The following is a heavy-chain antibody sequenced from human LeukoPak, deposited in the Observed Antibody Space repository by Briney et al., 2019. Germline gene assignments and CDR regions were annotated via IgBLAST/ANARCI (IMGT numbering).Heavy chain of an antibody. CDR1: GYSFTNYW. Sequence: GESLKISCKGSGYSFTNYWIGWVRQMPGKGLEWVGVMYPGDSDTRYSPSLQGQVTISADKSISTVYLRWSSLKASDTAMYYCARHVGKGAAGDIDYWGQGTLVTVSS. V-gene: IGHV5-51*01. CDR3: ARHVGKGAAGDIDY. CDR2: MYPGDSDT. D-gene: IGHD6-13*01. J-gene: IGHJ4*02.